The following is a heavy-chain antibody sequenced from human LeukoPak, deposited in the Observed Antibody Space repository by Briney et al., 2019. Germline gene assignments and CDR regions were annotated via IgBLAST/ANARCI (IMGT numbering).Heavy chain of an antibody. CDR1: GGSVSSGSYY. D-gene: IGHD6-19*01. CDR3: ARVSPVAGDGYYYYGMDV. J-gene: IGHJ6*02. CDR2: IYYSGST. Sequence: SETLSLTCTVSGGSVSSGSYYWSWIRQPPGKGLEWIGYIYYSGSTNYNPSLKSRVTISVDTSKNQFSLKLSSVTAADTAVYYCARVSPVAGDGYYYYGMDVWGQGTTVTVSS. V-gene: IGHV4-61*01.